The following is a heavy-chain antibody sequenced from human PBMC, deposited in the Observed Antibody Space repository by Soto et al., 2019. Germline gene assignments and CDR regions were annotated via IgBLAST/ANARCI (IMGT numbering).Heavy chain of an antibody. Sequence: QVQLVESGGGVVQPGRSLRLSCAASGFTFSSYGMHWVRQAPGKGVEWVAVISYDGSNKYYADSVKGRFTISRDNSKNTLYLQMNSLRAEDTAVYYCAKGGIAAAGTDYWGQGTLVTVSS. CDR3: AKGGIAAAGTDY. V-gene: IGHV3-30*18. CDR2: ISYDGSNK. CDR1: GFTFSSYG. D-gene: IGHD6-13*01. J-gene: IGHJ4*02.